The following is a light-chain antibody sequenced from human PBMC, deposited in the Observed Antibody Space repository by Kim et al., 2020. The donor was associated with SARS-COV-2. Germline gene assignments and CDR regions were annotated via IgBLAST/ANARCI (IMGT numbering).Light chain of an antibody. CDR3: HQYGTSPLS. V-gene: IGKV3-20*01. CDR1: QSVRSNF. CDR2: DAS. J-gene: IGKJ4*01. Sequence: IVLTQSPGTLSLSPGERATLSCRATQSVRSNFLAGDRQKPDQAPRLRIYDASIRATGIPDRFSGSEAGTDCTLLISRLEHEDFAVYYCHQYGTSPLSFGGGTKVDIK.